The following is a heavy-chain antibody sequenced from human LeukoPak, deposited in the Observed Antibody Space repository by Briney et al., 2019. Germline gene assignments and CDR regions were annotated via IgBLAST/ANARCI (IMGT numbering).Heavy chain of an antibody. CDR3: ARGGTWHNGFDY. Sequence: SETLSLTCTVSGGSISSYYWSWIRQPPGKGLEWIGYIYTSGSTNYNPSLKSRVTISVDTSKNQFSLKMSSVTAADTAVYYCARGGTWHNGFDYRGQGTLVTVSS. CDR1: GGSISSYY. V-gene: IGHV4-4*09. CDR2: IYTSGST. D-gene: IGHD1/OR15-1a*01. J-gene: IGHJ4*02.